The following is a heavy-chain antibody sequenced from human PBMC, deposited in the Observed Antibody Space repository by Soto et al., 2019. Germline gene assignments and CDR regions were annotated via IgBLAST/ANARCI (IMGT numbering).Heavy chain of an antibody. J-gene: IGHJ4*02. Sequence: GGSLRLSCAASGFTFSSYAMSWVRQAPGKGLEWVSAISGSGGSTYYTDSVKGRFTISRDNSKNTLYLQMNSLRAEDTAVYYCAKDHRVSGSGSFDGYSDFCGQGTLVTVSS. CDR3: AKDHRVSGSGSFDGYSDF. CDR1: GFTFSSYA. CDR2: ISGSGGST. V-gene: IGHV3-23*01. D-gene: IGHD3-10*01.